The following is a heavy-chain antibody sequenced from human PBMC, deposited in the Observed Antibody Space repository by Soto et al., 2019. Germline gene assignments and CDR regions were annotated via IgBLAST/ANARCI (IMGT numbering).Heavy chain of an antibody. CDR2: IYPGDSDT. V-gene: IGHV5-51*01. J-gene: IGHJ6*03. CDR3: ARRGGYCSSTSCLYYYYYMDV. CDR1: GYRFTSYW. Sequence: PGESLKISCKGSGYRFTSYWIGWVRQMPGKGLEWMGIIYPGDSDTRYGPSFQGQVTISADKSISTAYLQWSSLKASDTAMYYCARRGGYCSSTSCLYYYYYMDVWGKGTTVTVSS. D-gene: IGHD2-2*01.